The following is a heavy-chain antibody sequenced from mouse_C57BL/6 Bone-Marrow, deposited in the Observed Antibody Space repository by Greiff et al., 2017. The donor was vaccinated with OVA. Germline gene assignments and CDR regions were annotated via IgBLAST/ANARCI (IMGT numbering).Heavy chain of an antibody. CDR2: IDPANGNT. D-gene: IGHD1-1*01. V-gene: IGHV14-3*01. CDR1: GFNIKNTY. J-gene: IGHJ1*03. Sequence: VQLKQSVAELVRPGASVKLSCTASGFNIKNTYMHWVKQRPEQGLEWIGRIDPANGNTKYAPKFQGKATITADTSSNTAYLQLSSLASEDTAIYYCPAIYYYGSSFWYFDVWGTGTTVTVSS. CDR3: PAIYYYGSSFWYFDV.